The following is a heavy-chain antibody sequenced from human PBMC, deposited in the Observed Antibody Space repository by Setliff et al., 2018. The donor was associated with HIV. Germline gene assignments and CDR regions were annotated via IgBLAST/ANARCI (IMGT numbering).Heavy chain of an antibody. CDR2: ISQSGTT. V-gene: IGHV4-39*01. Sequence: ASETLSLTCAVYNVAISSNSYYWGWIRQPPGKGLEWIGSISQSGTTYYSPSLKNRVTISVDTSRNRFSLKLGSVSASDTANYYCARQPLYFGEPYYFDYWGLGTLVTVS. D-gene: IGHD3-10*01. J-gene: IGHJ4*02. CDR1: NVAISSNSYY. CDR3: ARQPLYFGEPYYFDY.